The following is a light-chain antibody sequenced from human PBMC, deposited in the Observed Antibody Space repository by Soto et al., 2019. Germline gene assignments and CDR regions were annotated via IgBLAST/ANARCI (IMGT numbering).Light chain of an antibody. CDR1: QSVSSN. CDR2: GAS. J-gene: IGKJ1*01. CDR3: QQYNNWLP. Sequence: EIVMTQSPATLSVSPGERATLSCRASQSVSSNLAWYQQKPGQAPRLLIYGASTRATGIPARFSGSGSGTEFTLTISSLQSEDFAGYYCQQYNNWLPFGRGTNVDIK. V-gene: IGKV3-15*01.